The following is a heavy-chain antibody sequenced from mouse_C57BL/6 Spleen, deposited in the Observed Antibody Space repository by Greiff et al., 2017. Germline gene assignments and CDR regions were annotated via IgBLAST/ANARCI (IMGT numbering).Heavy chain of an antibody. D-gene: IGHD1-1*01. Sequence: QVQLQQPGAELVMPGASVKLSCKASGYTFTSYWMHWVKQRPGQGLEWIGEIDPSDSYTNYNQKFKGKSTLTVDKSSSTAYMQLSSLTSEDAAVYYCASYYYGSSYGYFEVWGTGTTVTVSS. CDR1: GYTFTSYW. V-gene: IGHV1-69*01. J-gene: IGHJ1*03. CDR3: ASYYYGSSYGYFEV. CDR2: IDPSDSYT.